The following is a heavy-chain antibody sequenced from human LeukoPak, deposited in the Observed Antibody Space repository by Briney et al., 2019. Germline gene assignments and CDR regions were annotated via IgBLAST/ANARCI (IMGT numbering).Heavy chain of an antibody. CDR2: INHSGST. V-gene: IGHV4-34*01. Sequence: SETLSLTCAVYGGSFSGYYWSWIRQPPGKGLEWIGEINHSGSTNYNPSLKSRVTISVDTSKNQFSLRLSSVTAADTAVYYCARGRPFDPWGQGTLVTVSS. J-gene: IGHJ5*02. CDR1: GGSFSGYY. CDR3: ARGRPFDP.